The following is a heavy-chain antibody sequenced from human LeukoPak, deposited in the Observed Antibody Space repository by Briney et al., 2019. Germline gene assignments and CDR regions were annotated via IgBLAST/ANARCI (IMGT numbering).Heavy chain of an antibody. CDR1: GFTFSSYW. J-gene: IGHJ4*02. D-gene: IGHD5-18*01. V-gene: IGHV3-74*01. CDR3: ARGGGYSYGYLGY. Sequence: PGGSLGLSCAVSGFTFSSYWMHWARQAPGKGLVWVSHINGDGSSTNYADSVKGRFTISRDNAKNTLYLQMNSLRAEDTAVYYCARGGGYSYGYLGYWGQGTLVTVSS. CDR2: INGDGSST.